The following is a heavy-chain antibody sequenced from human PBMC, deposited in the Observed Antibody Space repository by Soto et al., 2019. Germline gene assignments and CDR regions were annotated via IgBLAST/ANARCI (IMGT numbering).Heavy chain of an antibody. Sequence: SETLSLTCTVSGGSISSGGYYWSWIRQHPGKGLECIGCIYYSGTTYYNPSLKSRVTISVDTSKNQFTLKLISVTAADTAVYYCAVVDSTGNWFDPWGEGALVTVSS. CDR2: IYYSGTT. CDR3: AVVDSTGNWFDP. D-gene: IGHD6-25*01. J-gene: IGHJ5*02. CDR1: GGSISSGGYY. V-gene: IGHV4-39*01.